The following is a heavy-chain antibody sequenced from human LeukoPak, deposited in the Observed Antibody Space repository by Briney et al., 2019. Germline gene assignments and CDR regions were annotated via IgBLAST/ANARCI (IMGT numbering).Heavy chain of an antibody. V-gene: IGHV5-51*01. CDR2: IYPGDSDT. CDR1: GYSFTNYW. CDR3: TRRVYDQYNWFDP. J-gene: IGHJ5*02. D-gene: IGHD5/OR15-5a*01. Sequence: GESLKISCKGSGYSFTNYWIGWVRQMPGKGLEWMGIIYPGDSDTRYSPSFQGQVTISADKSISTAYLQWSSLQASDTAMYYCTRRVYDQYNWFDPWGQGTLSPSPQ.